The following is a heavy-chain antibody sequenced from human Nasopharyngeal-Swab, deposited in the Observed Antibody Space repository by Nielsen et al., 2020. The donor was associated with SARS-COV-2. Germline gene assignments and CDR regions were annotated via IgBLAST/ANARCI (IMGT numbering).Heavy chain of an antibody. J-gene: IGHJ6*03. CDR2: ISSSSSYI. Sequence: GGSLRLYYAASGFTFSSYSMNWVRQAPGKGLEWVSSISSSSSYIYYADSVKGRFTISRDNAKNSLYLQMNSLRAEDTAVYYCAREETRYCSSTSCYYMDVWGKGTTVTVSS. V-gene: IGHV3-21*01. D-gene: IGHD2-2*01. CDR3: AREETRYCSSTSCYYMDV. CDR1: GFTFSSYS.